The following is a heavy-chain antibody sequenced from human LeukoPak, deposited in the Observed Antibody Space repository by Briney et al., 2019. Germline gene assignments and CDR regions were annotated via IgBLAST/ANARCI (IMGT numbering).Heavy chain of an antibody. CDR1: GGTFSSYA. J-gene: IGHJ6*03. CDR2: IIPIFGTA. CDR3: ARGNYYGSGSSSHYYMDV. V-gene: IGHV1-69*13. D-gene: IGHD3-10*01. Sequence: SVKVSRKASGGTFSSYAISWVRQAPGQGLEWMGGIIPIFGTANYAQKFQGRVTITADESTSTAYMELSSLRSEDTAVYYCARGNYYGSGSSSHYYMDVWGKGTTVTVSS.